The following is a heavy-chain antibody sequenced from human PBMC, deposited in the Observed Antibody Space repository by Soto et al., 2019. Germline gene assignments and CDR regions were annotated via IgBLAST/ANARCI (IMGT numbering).Heavy chain of an antibody. D-gene: IGHD3-22*01. CDR2: ISGSGGST. V-gene: IGHV3-23*01. CDR1: GFTFSSYA. Sequence: GGSLRLSCAASGFTFSSYAMSWVRQAPGKGLEWVSAISGSGGSTYYADSVKGRFTISRDNSKNTLYLQMNSLRAEDTAVYYCAKSPYYYDSSGYYPFDYWGQGTLVTVSS. CDR3: AKSPYYYDSSGYYPFDY. J-gene: IGHJ4*02.